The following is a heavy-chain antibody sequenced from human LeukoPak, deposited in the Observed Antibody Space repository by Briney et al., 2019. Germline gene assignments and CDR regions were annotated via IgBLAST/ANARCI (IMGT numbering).Heavy chain of an antibody. CDR1: GYSISSGYY. CDR2: IYHSGST. CDR3: ASTLPVYYYDSSGYYYDY. J-gene: IGHJ4*02. D-gene: IGHD3-22*01. V-gene: IGHV4-38-2*01. Sequence: SETLSLTCAVSGYSISSGYYWGWIRPPPGKGLEWIGRIYHSGSTYYIPSLKSRVTISVDTSKNQFSLKLSSVTAADTAVYYCASTLPVYYYDSSGYYYDYWGQGTLVTVSS.